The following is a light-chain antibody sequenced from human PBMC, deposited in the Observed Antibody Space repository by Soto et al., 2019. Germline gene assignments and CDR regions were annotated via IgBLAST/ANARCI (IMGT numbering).Light chain of an antibody. CDR2: STS. Sequence: QTVVTQEPSLTVSPGGTVTLTCASSAGVVTSAYYTNWLQQKPGQAPRALIYSTSEKHSWTPARFSGSLLGGKAALTLSAAQPEDEADYYCLLYYGGAQVLFGGGTQLTVL. CDR1: AGVVTSAYY. J-gene: IGLJ2*01. V-gene: IGLV7-43*01. CDR3: LLYYGGAQVL.